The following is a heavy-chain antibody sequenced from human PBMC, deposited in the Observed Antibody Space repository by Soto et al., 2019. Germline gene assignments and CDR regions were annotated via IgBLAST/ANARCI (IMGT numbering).Heavy chain of an antibody. D-gene: IGHD2-2*02. CDR1: GYTFTSYY. CDR3: ARALTIVVVPAAIRNYYYYGMDV. CDR2: INPSGGST. Sequence: GASLKVSCKASGYTFTSYYMHWVRQAPGQGLEWMGIINPSGGSTSYAQKFQGRVTMTRDTSTSTVYMELSSLRSEDTAVYYCARALTIVVVPAAIRNYYYYGMDVWGQGTTVTVSS. J-gene: IGHJ6*02. V-gene: IGHV1-46*01.